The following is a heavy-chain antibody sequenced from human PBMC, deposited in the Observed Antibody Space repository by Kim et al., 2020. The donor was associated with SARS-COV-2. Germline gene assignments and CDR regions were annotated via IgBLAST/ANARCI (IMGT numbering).Heavy chain of an antibody. CDR1: GFSVKTKS. CDR2: LHTSGNS. Sequence: GGSLRLSCAASGFSVKTKSMSWVRQAPARGLEWVSILHTSGNSDYADSVKGRFTISRDNSRNIVYLQMNALRVEDTALYYCARGQSTSAWNVGAEFLSYGLDVWGQGTTVTVSS. D-gene: IGHD6-19*01. J-gene: IGHJ6*02. CDR3: ARGQSTSAWNVGAEFLSYGLDV. V-gene: IGHV3-53*01.